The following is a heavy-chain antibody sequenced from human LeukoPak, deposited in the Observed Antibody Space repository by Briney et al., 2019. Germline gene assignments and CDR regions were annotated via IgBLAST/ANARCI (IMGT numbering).Heavy chain of an antibody. V-gene: IGHV1-69*04. CDR3: ARGDNDFRSGSFGF. CDR1: GGTFNNFA. Sequence: GASVKVSCKASGGTFNNFAISWVRQAPGQGLEWMGRIFPLFGKATYAQKFQGRVTITADTSTTTAYMELNSLRSDDTAVYYCARGDNDFRSGSFGFWGQGTLVTVSS. D-gene: IGHD3-3*01. CDR2: IFPLFGKA. J-gene: IGHJ4*02.